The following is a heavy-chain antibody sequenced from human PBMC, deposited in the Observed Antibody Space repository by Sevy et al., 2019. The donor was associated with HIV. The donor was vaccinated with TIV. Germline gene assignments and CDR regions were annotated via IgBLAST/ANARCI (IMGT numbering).Heavy chain of an antibody. Sequence: SETLSLTCTVSGGSISRSSYYWGWIRQPPGKGLEWIGSIYSTGSTSYNPSLKSRVTLSADTSKNQFSLKLDSVSAADTAVYYCATPRGSDWIEGTGGYFDLWGRGALVTVSS. CDR1: GGSISRSSYY. J-gene: IGHJ2*01. V-gene: IGHV4-39*01. D-gene: IGHD6-19*01. CDR3: ATPRGSDWIEGTGGYFDL. CDR2: IYSTGST.